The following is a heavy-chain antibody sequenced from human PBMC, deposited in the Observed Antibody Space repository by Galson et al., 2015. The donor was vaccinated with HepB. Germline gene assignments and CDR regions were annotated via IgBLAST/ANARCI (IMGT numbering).Heavy chain of an antibody. CDR2: ISGDGDST. J-gene: IGHJ4*02. CDR3: AKPPKFCPSTSGQHDF. Sequence: SLRLSCAASGFTFSSYAMTWVRQTPGKGLEWVSAISGDGDSTYYADSVKGRFTISRDNSKSTLYLQMNSLRGEDTAVYYCAKPPKFCPSTSGQHDFWGQGTLVTVSS. CDR1: GFTFSSYA. V-gene: IGHV3-23*01. D-gene: IGHD2-2*01.